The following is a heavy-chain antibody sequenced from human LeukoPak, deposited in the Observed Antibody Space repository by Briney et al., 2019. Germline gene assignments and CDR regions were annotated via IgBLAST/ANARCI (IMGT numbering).Heavy chain of an antibody. CDR1: GFTFSSYS. V-gene: IGHV3-21*04. D-gene: IGHD4-23*01. CDR3: AKNPYGGNSGYYFDY. Sequence: GGSLRLSCAASGFTFSSYSMNWVRQAPGKGLEWVSSISSSSSYIYYADSVKGRFTISRDNAKNPLYLQMNSLRAEDTAVYYCAKNPYGGNSGYYFDYWGQGTLVTVSS. J-gene: IGHJ4*02. CDR2: ISSSSSYI.